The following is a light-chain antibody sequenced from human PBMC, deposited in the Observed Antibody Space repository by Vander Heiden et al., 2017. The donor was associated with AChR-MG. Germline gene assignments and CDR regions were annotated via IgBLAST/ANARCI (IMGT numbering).Light chain of an antibody. J-gene: IGLJ1*01. CDR3: SSYTSSSTHYV. CDR2: DVS. V-gene: IGLV2-14*03. CDR1: SSDAGDYIY. Sequence: QSALTQPASVSGSPGQSITISCTGTSSDAGDYIYVSWYQQHPGKAPKLMIYDVSNRPSGVSNRFSGSKSGYTASLTISGLQAEDEADYYCSSYTSSSTHYVFGAGTKVTGL.